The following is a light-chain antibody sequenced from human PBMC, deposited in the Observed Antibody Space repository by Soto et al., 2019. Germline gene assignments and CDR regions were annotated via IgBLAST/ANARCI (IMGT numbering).Light chain of an antibody. V-gene: IGLV3-21*02. Sequence: SSELNQPPSVSVAPGQPARITCGGDNFGDKSVHWYQQKPGQAPVMVVYDDYDRPSGIPERFSGSKSGNTATLTISGGEAGDEADYFCQVWDNSADRVAVFGGGTKLTVL. CDR1: NFGDKS. CDR3: QVWDNSADRVAV. J-gene: IGLJ2*01. CDR2: DDY.